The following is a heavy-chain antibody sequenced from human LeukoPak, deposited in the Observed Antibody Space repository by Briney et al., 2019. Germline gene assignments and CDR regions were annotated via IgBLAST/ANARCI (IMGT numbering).Heavy chain of an antibody. CDR3: ARYCSSTSCYAGPYDAFDI. CDR1: GGSISSSSYY. D-gene: IGHD2-2*01. CDR2: IYYSGST. J-gene: IGHJ3*02. V-gene: IGHV4-39*01. Sequence: PSETLSLTCTVSGGSISSSSYYWGWIRQPPGKGLEWIGSIYYSGSTYYNPSLKSRVTISVDTSKNQFSLKLSSVTVADTAVYYCARYCSSTSCYAGPYDAFDIWGQGTMVTVSS.